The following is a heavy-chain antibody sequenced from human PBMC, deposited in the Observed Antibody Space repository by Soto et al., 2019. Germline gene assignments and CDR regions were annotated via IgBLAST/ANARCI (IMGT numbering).Heavy chain of an antibody. Sequence: QVQLVESGGGVVQPGRSLRLSCAANRFTFSNYGVQWVRQAPGKGLEWVAVISYHGSDKYYADSVKGRFTISRDNSKNTLYLQMDSLRAEDTAVYYCAKDHLTTTVTTVGYWGQGTLVTVSS. D-gene: IGHD4-17*01. CDR2: ISYHGSDK. CDR3: AKDHLTTTVTTVGY. V-gene: IGHV3-30*18. CDR1: RFTFSNYG. J-gene: IGHJ4*02.